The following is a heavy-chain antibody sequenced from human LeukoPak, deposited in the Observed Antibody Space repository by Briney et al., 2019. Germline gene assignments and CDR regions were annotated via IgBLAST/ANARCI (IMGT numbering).Heavy chain of an antibody. D-gene: IGHD6-19*01. CDR1: GFTFSSYS. J-gene: IGHJ4*02. CDR2: ISSSSSYI. CDR3: ARVPYSSGPSNFDY. V-gene: IGHV3-21*01. Sequence: PGGSLRLSCAASGFTFSSYSMNWVRQAPGKGLEWVSSISSSSSYIYYADSVKGRFTISRDNAKNSLYLQMNSLRAEDTAVYYCARVPYSSGPSNFDYWGQGTLVTVSS.